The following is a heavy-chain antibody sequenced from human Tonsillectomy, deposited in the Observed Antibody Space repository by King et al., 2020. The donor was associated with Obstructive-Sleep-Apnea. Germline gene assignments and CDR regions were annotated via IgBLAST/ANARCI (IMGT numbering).Heavy chain of an antibody. CDR2: IKDSGSEK. CDR3: ATYRGPQYSDGWYYFDF. J-gene: IGHJ4*02. CDR1: GFTFRNDW. D-gene: IGHD6-19*01. Sequence: QLVQSGGGLVQPGGSLRLSCAASGFTFRNDWMSGVRQAPGKGLEWGANIKDSGSEKYYVDSVKGRFTISRDNAKNSRFLQMNSLRAEDTAVYYCATYRGPQYSDGWYYFDFWGQGTLVTVSS. V-gene: IGHV3-7*03.